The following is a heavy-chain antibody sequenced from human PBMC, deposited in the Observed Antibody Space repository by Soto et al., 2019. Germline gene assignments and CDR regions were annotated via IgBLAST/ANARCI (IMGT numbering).Heavy chain of an antibody. Sequence: ASVKVSCKASGGTFGNSAISWVRQAPGQGLEWMGRIIPILGIANYAQKFQGRVTITADKSTSTAYMELSSLRSEDTAVYYCARDTAVQLWPDYGMDVWGQGTTVTVSS. CDR2: IIPILGIA. V-gene: IGHV1-69*04. CDR1: GGTFGNSA. D-gene: IGHD5-18*01. CDR3: ARDTAVQLWPDYGMDV. J-gene: IGHJ6*02.